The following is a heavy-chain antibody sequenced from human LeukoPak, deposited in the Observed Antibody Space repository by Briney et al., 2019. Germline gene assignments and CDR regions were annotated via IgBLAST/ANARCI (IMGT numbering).Heavy chain of an antibody. CDR2: IYTSGST. CDR1: GVSISRGSYY. J-gene: IGHJ6*03. Sequence: PSETPSLTCAVSGVSISRGSYYWSWVRQPAGKGLEWIGRIYTSGSTNYNPSLKSRVTTSVDTSKNQFSLKLSSVTAADTAVYYCAREAVTTTYYYYYMDVWGKGTTVTVSS. V-gene: IGHV4-61*02. CDR3: AREAVTTTYYYYYMDV. D-gene: IGHD4-11*01.